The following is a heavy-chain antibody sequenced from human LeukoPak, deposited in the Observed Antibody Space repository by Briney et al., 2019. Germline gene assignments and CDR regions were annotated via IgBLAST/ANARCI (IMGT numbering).Heavy chain of an antibody. CDR2: IYSSGSI. Sequence: PSETLSLTCTVSGGSISINYWSWFRQPPGKGLEWIGYIYSSGSINFNPSLKSRVTMSVDTSKNQFSLRLSSVTAADTAVYFCARVNDYYGSGSYSGNYFDYWGQGILVTVSS. CDR3: ARVNDYYGSGSYSGNYFDY. J-gene: IGHJ4*02. D-gene: IGHD3-10*01. CDR1: GGSISINY. V-gene: IGHV4-59*08.